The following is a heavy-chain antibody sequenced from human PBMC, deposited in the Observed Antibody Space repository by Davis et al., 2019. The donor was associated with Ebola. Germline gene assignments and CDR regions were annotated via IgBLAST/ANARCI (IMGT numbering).Heavy chain of an antibody. CDR2: IIPIFGTA. D-gene: IGHD1-14*01. V-gene: IGHV1-69*13. CDR3: AREGSEISTFDP. Sequence: SVTVSCKASVGTFSSYAISWVRQAPGQGLEWMGGIIPIFGTANYAQKFQGRVTITADESTSTAYMELSSLRSEDTAVYYCAREGSEISTFDPWGQGTLVTVSS. J-gene: IGHJ5*02. CDR1: VGTFSSYA.